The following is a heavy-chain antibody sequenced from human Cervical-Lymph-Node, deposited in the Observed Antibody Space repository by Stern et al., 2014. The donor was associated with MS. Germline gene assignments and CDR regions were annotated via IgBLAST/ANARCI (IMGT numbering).Heavy chain of an antibody. CDR1: GYTFISYY. CDR2: INPSGGST. D-gene: IGHD6-19*01. J-gene: IGHJ6*02. CDR3: AREVAGHRLGMMDV. V-gene: IGHV1-46*01. Sequence: VQLVASGAEVKTPGASVKLSCKASGYTFISYYMHWVRQAPGQGLEWMGIINPSGGSTSYAQKFQGRVTMTRDTSTNTVYMELSSLRSEDTAVYYCAREVAGHRLGMMDVWGQGTSVTVSS.